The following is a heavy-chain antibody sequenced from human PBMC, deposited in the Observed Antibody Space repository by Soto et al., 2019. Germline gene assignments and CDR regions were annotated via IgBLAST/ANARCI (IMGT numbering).Heavy chain of an antibody. CDR1: GYSFTSYW. V-gene: IGHV5-10-1*01. D-gene: IGHD6-13*01. CDR3: ARRKRQLVRGVHYYYYYGMDV. J-gene: IGHJ6*02. Sequence: GESLKISCKGSGYSFTSYWISWVRQMPGKGLEWMGRIDPSDSYTNYSPSFQGHVTISADKSISTAYLQWSSLKASDTAMYYCARRKRQLVRGVHYYYYYGMDVWGQGTTVTVSS. CDR2: IDPSDSYT.